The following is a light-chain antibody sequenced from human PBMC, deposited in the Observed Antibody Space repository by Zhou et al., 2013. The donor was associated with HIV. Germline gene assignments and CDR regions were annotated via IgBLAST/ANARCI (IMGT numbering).Light chain of an antibody. J-gene: IGKJ3*01. V-gene: IGKV1-39*01. CDR3: QQSYGAPCT. CDR2: GAS. Sequence: DIEVTQSPSSLSASVGDRVTITCRTSQIIANHLNWYQQKPGKAPKLLIYGASSLQSGVPSRFRGSGSGTEFTLTISSLQPEDSATYYCQQSYGAPCTFGSGTKVGI. CDR1: QIIANH.